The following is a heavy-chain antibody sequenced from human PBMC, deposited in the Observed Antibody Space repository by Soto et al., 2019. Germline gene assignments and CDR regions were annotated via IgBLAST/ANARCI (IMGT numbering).Heavy chain of an antibody. D-gene: IGHD3-22*01. V-gene: IGHV3-15*07. CDR2: IKSKTDGGTT. CDR1: GFTFSNAW. Sequence: EVQLVESGGGLVKPGGSLRLSCAASGFTFSNAWMNWVRQAPGKGLEWVGRIKSKTDGGTTDYAAPVNGRFTISRDDSNNTLYLHMNSLQTEDTAVYYCTTAPYYYDSRGYYYFDYWGQGTLVTVSS. CDR3: TTAPYYYDSRGYYYFDY. J-gene: IGHJ4*02.